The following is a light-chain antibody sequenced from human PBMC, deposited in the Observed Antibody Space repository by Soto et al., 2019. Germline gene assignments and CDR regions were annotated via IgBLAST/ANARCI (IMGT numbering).Light chain of an antibody. Sequence: DIQMTQSPSTLSPSVGDRVTITYRASQSISSWLAWYQQKPGKAPNLLIYDASSLHSGVPSRFSGSGSGTEFNLTISSLQPEDLATYYCQQYNRYPITFGQGTRLEIK. V-gene: IGKV1-5*01. CDR2: DAS. CDR3: QQYNRYPIT. CDR1: QSISSW. J-gene: IGKJ5*01.